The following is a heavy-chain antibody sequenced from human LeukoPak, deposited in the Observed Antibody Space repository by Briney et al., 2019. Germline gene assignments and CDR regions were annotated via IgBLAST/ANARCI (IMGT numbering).Heavy chain of an antibody. V-gene: IGHV3-11*04. CDR3: ASSKDDFWSGYPGLY. CDR2: ISSSGSTI. CDR1: GFTFSDYY. Sequence: GGSLRLSCAGSGFTFSDYYMSWIRQAPGKGLEWVSYISSSGSTIYYADSVKGRFTISRDNAKNSLYLQMNSLRAEDTAVYYCASSKDDFWSGYPGLYWGQGTLVTVSS. J-gene: IGHJ4*02. D-gene: IGHD3-3*01.